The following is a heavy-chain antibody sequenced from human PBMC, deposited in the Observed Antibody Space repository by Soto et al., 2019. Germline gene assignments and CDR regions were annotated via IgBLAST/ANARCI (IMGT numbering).Heavy chain of an antibody. CDR1: GFTFSSYA. Sequence: EVQLVESGGGLVQPGGSLRLSCAASGFTFSSYAMHWVRQAPGKGLEYVSAISSNGGSTYYANSVKGRFTISRDNSKTTLYLQMGSRRAEYMAVYYCAREGYCSCATCSSFDYWGQGTMVTVSS. D-gene: IGHD2-2*01. CDR3: AREGYCSCATCSSFDY. J-gene: IGHJ4*02. CDR2: ISSNGGST. V-gene: IGHV3-64*01.